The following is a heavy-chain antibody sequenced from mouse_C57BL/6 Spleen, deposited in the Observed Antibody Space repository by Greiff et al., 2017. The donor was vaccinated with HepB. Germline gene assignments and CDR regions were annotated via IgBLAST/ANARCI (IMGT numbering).Heavy chain of an antibody. CDR3: ARSGDYDDAMDY. CDR1: GYTFTSYG. Sequence: VKLQQSGAELARPGASVKLSCKASGYTFTSYGISGVKQRTGQGLEWIGEIYPRSGNTYYNEKFKGKATLTADKSSSTAYMELRSLTSEDSAVYFCARSGDYDDAMDYWGQGTSVTVSS. J-gene: IGHJ4*01. CDR2: IYPRSGNT. V-gene: IGHV1-81*01. D-gene: IGHD2-4*01.